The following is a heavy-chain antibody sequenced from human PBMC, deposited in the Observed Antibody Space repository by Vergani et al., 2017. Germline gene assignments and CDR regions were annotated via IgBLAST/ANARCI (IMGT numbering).Heavy chain of an antibody. D-gene: IGHD1-14*01. V-gene: IGHV3-33*01. CDR3: ARDLRLLYNRFDP. CDR2: TWYDGNNK. J-gene: IGHJ5*02. CDR1: GFTFNQYG. Sequence: QLLESGGGVVQPGRSLRLSCAASGFTFNQYGMHWVRRAPGKGLEWVAVTWYDGNNKQYADSVKGRFTISRDNSKSTMYLQMNSLRDEDTGVYYCARDLRLLYNRFDPWGQGTLVTVSS.